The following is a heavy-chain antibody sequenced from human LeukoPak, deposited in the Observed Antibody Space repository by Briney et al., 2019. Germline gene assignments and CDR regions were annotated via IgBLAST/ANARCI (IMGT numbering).Heavy chain of an antibody. Sequence: GGSLRLSCAASGFTFSNYNVNWVRQAPGKGLEWVSYISASSTTIYYADSVKGRFTTSRDNAKNSVYLQMNSLRDEDTAVYYCARDYGGHGEYFDYWGQGALVTVSS. D-gene: IGHD4-23*01. J-gene: IGHJ4*02. V-gene: IGHV3-48*02. CDR1: GFTFSNYN. CDR2: ISASSTTI. CDR3: ARDYGGHGEYFDY.